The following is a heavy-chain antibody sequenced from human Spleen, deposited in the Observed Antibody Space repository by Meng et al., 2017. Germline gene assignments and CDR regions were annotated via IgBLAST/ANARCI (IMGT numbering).Heavy chain of an antibody. D-gene: IGHD2-15*01. CDR2: INHSGST. CDR1: GGSFSGYY. Sequence: QVQLQQWAAGLLKPSETLYLTCAVYGGSFSGYYWSWIRQPPGKGLEWIGEINHSGSTNYNPSLKSRVTISVDTSKNQFSLKLSSVTAADTAVYYCARFSVVVVAATGSYFDYWGQGTLVTVSS. V-gene: IGHV4-34*01. J-gene: IGHJ4*02. CDR3: ARFSVVVVAATGSYFDY.